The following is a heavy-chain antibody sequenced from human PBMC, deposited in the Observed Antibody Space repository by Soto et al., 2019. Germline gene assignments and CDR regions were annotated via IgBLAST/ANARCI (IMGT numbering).Heavy chain of an antibody. CDR2: ISSSSSYI. CDR1: GFTFSSYS. D-gene: IGHD3-9*01. CDR3: ARCARYFDWLPLD. Sequence: EVQLVESGGGLVKPGVSLRLSCAASGFTFSSYSMNWVRQAPGKALEWVSTISSSSSYIYYADSVKGRCTISRDNAKNSLYLQMNSLRAEDTAVYDCARCARYFDWLPLDWCQGTLVTVS. J-gene: IGHJ4*02. V-gene: IGHV3-21*01.